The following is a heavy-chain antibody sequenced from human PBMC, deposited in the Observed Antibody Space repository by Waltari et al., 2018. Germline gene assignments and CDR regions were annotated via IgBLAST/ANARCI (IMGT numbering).Heavy chain of an antibody. Sequence: EVQLVESGGGLVQPGGSLRLSCAASGFTFSGDGWCWVRQAPGKGLEWVANIKQDGSEKYYVDSVKGRFTISRDNAKNSLYLQMNSLRAEDTAVYYCARGWRGSYYAFDIWGQGTMVTVSS. J-gene: IGHJ3*02. CDR2: IKQDGSEK. V-gene: IGHV3-7*01. CDR3: ARGWRGSYYAFDI. D-gene: IGHD1-26*01. CDR1: GFTFSGDG.